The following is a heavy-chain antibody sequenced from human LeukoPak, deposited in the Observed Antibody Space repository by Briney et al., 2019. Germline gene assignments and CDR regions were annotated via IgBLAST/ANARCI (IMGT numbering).Heavy chain of an antibody. D-gene: IGHD5-24*01. CDR1: GFTFSGYS. V-gene: IGHV3-21*01. Sequence: PGGSLRLSCAASGFTFSGYSMNWVRQAPGKGLEWVSSISSSSSYIYYADSVKGRFTISRDNAKNSLYLQMNSLRAEDTAVYYCARDMMATIIGFDYWGQGTLVTVSS. J-gene: IGHJ4*02. CDR2: ISSSSSYI. CDR3: ARDMMATIIGFDY.